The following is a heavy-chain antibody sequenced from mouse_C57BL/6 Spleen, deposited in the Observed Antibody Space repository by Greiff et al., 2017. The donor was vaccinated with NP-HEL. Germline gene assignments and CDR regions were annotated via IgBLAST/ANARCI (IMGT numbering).Heavy chain of an antibody. Sequence: VQLQQSGAELVKPGASVKLSCKASGYTFTSYWMQWVKQRPGQGLEWIGEIDPSDSYTNYNQKFKGKATLTVDTSSSTAYMQLRSLTSEDSAVYYCARGGGNYYAMDYWGQGTSVTVSS. CDR3: ARGGGNYYAMDY. CDR1: GYTFTSYW. D-gene: IGHD2-1*01. J-gene: IGHJ4*01. CDR2: IDPSDSYT. V-gene: IGHV1-50*01.